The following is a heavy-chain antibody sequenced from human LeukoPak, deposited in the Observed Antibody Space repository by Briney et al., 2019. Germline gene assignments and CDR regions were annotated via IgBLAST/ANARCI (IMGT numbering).Heavy chain of an antibody. CDR3: ASGGATVWGY. J-gene: IGHJ4*02. D-gene: IGHD3-16*01. CDR1: GFAFSDYS. CDR2: TTSDSNLI. Sequence: PGGSLRLSCAASGFAFSDYSMNWVRQAPGKGLEWISATTSDSNLIYYADSMRGRITISRDNAENSVYLQMNGLGAEDTAIYYCASGGATVWGYWGQGALVIVSS. V-gene: IGHV3-21*06.